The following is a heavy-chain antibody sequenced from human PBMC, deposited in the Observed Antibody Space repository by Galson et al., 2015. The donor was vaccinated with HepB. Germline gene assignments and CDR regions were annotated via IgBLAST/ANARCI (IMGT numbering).Heavy chain of an antibody. Sequence: SPRLSCAASGFTFSNYAMSWVRQAPGKGLEWVSTITGRGDTTFYPDSVKGRFTISRDNSKNTMYLEMNSLRAEDTAVYYCAKDRREIITSFGVVKPSFYFDFWGQGTLITVSS. V-gene: IGHV3-23*01. CDR3: AKDRREIITSFGVVKPSFYFDF. J-gene: IGHJ4*02. CDR1: GFTFSNYA. CDR2: ITGRGDTT. D-gene: IGHD3-3*01.